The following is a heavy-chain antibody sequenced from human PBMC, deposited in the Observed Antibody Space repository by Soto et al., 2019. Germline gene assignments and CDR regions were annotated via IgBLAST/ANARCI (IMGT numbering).Heavy chain of an antibody. CDR2: IYNSGST. Sequence: QVQLQESGPGLVKPSQTLSLTCTVSGGSINSGGYYWSWIRQHPGKGLEWIGYIYNSGSTYYNPSLKSRITISVDTSKNQFSLKLSSVTVADTAVYYCAREEVAYYGSGSYNGFDPWGQGTLVTVSS. CDR3: AREEVAYYGSGSYNGFDP. D-gene: IGHD3-10*01. J-gene: IGHJ5*02. V-gene: IGHV4-31*03. CDR1: GGSINSGGYY.